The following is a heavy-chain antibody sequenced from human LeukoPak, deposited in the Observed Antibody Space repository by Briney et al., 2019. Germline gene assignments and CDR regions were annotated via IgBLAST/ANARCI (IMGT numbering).Heavy chain of an antibody. CDR1: GYSLSNYW. Sequence: GESLKISCKSSGYSLSNYWIGWVRQMPGKGLDWMGIIYPGDSDTRHSPSFQGQVTLSADKSISTAYLQWSSLKASDTAIYHCARQRGYYMDVWGQGTTVTVSS. CDR2: IYPGDSDT. V-gene: IGHV5-51*01. CDR3: ARQRGYYMDV. J-gene: IGHJ6*03.